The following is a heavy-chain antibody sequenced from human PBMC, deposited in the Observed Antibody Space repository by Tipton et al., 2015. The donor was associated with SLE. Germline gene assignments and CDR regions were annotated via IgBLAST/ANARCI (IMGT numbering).Heavy chain of an antibody. CDR1: GFTVSSNY. Sequence: SLRLSCAASGFTVSSNYMSWVRQAPGKGLEWVPLIYSGGSTYYADSVKGRFTISRDNSKNTLYLQMNSLRAEDTAVYYCARAGFGDYFGRPFAYWGQGTLVTVSS. J-gene: IGHJ4*02. CDR3: ARAGFGDYFGRPFAY. CDR2: IYSGGST. V-gene: IGHV3-53*01. D-gene: IGHD3-10*02.